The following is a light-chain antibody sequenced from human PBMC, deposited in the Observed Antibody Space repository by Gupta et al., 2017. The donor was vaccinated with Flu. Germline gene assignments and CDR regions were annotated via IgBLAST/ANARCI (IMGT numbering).Light chain of an antibody. CDR3: QQRGDSPNYT. J-gene: IGKJ2*01. CDR2: DAS. Sequence: EIVLTQSPATLSLSPGERATLSCRASQSINKYLAWYQQKPGQAPRLLIYDASNRATGIPARFSGSWSGTDFTLTINSLEPEDFAVYYCQQRGDSPNYTFGQGTRLEIK. CDR1: QSINKY. V-gene: IGKV3-11*01.